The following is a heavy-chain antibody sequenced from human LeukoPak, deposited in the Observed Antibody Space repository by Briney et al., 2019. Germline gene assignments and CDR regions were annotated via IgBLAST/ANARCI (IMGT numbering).Heavy chain of an antibody. CDR3: ARHRSKYQLLLVWFDP. Sequence: SETLSLTCTLSGGSISSSSYYRGWIRKPPGKRLGWSGSIYYSGSTYYNPSLKSRVTISVDTSKNQFSLKLSSVTAADTAVYYCARHRSKYQLLLVWFDPWGQGTLVTVSS. D-gene: IGHD2-2*01. CDR2: IYYSGST. CDR1: GGSISSSSYY. J-gene: IGHJ5*02. V-gene: IGHV4-39*01.